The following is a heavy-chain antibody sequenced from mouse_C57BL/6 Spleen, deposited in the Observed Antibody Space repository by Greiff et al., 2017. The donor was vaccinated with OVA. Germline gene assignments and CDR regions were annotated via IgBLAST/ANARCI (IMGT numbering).Heavy chain of an antibody. V-gene: IGHV5-16*01. J-gene: IGHJ1*03. CDR1: GFTFSDYY. CDR3: ARGHYYGSPCYFDV. D-gene: IGHD1-1*01. CDR2: INYDGSST. Sequence: VESEGGLVQPGSSMKLSCTASGFTFSDYYMAWVRQVPEKGLEWVANINYDGSSTYYLDSLKSRFIISRDNAKNILYLQMSSLKSEDTATYYCARGHYYGSPCYFDVWGTGTTVTVSS.